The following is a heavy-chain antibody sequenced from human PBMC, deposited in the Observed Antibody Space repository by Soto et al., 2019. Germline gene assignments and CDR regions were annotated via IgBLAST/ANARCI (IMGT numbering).Heavy chain of an antibody. CDR2: IASDGGEK. CDR1: GFTFRNYG. V-gene: IGHV3-30*03. J-gene: IGHJ4*02. CDR3: ARGGLEWNFDY. D-gene: IGHD1-1*01. Sequence: QVHLVESGGGVVQPGRSLRLSCVASGFTFRNYGMHWVRQAPGKGLEWLAVIASDGGEKYYADSMEGRVIISRDNSENKVFLEMNNLRGDETDIYYCARGGLEWNFDYWGQGTLVTVSS.